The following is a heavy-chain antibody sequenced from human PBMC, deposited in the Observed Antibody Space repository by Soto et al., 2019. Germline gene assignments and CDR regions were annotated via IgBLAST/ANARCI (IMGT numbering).Heavy chain of an antibody. CDR2: ISTYNGNT. V-gene: IGHV1-18*01. D-gene: IGHD3-22*01. CDR1: GYTFFTYD. CDR3: ARRLWVYDSSGYPDY. Sequence: ASVKVSCKASGYTFFTYDISWVRQAPGQGLEWMGWISTYNGNTNYAQKLQGRVTMTTDTSTSTAYMELRSLRSDDTAVYYCARRLWVYDSSGYPDYWGQGTLVTVSS. J-gene: IGHJ4*02.